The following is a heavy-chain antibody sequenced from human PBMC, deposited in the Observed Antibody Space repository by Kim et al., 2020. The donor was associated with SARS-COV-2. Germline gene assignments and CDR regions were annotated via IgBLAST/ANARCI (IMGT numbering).Heavy chain of an antibody. Sequence: SETLSLTCTVSGGSISSYYWSWIRQPPGKGLEWIGYIYYSGSTNYNPSLKSRVTISVDTSKNQFSLKLSSVTAADTAVYYCARMRQVVAGHDYWGQGTLVTVSS. CDR1: GGSISSYY. J-gene: IGHJ4*02. CDR3: ARMRQVVAGHDY. V-gene: IGHV4-59*08. CDR2: IYYSGST. D-gene: IGHD6-19*01.